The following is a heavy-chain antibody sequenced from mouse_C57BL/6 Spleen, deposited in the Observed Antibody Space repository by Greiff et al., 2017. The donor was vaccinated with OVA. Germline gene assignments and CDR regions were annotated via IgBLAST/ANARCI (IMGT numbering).Heavy chain of an antibody. V-gene: IGHV1-9*01. Sequence: QVQLQQSGAELMKPGASVKLSCKATGYTFPGYWIEWVKQRPGHGLEWIGEILPGSGSTNYNEKFKGKATFTADSSSNTAYMQLSSLTTEDSAIYYCARSTTVVATEYFDVWGTGTTVTVSS. CDR1: GYTFPGYW. CDR2: ILPGSGST. D-gene: IGHD1-1*01. CDR3: ARSTTVVATEYFDV. J-gene: IGHJ1*03.